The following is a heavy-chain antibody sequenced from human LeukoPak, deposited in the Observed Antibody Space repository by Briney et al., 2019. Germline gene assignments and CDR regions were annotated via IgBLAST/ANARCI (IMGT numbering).Heavy chain of an antibody. V-gene: IGHV4-59*11. J-gene: IGHJ5*02. CDR3: ARERFIAAAGTGFDP. CDR1: GGSISSHY. Sequence: SETLSLTCTVSGGSISSHYWSWIRQPPGKGLEWIGYIYYSGSTNYNPSLKSRVTISVDTSKNQFSLKLSSVTAADTAVYYCARERFIAAAGTGFDPWGQGTLVIVSS. CDR2: IYYSGST. D-gene: IGHD6-13*01.